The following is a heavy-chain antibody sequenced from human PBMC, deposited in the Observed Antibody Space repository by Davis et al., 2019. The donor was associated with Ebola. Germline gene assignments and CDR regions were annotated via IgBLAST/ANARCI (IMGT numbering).Heavy chain of an antibody. J-gene: IGHJ6*02. CDR2: VSFDGSNK. Sequence: GESLKISCAASGFTFRSYAMHWVRQAPGKGLEWVAVVSFDGSNKYYADSVKGRFTISRDNSKNTLYLQMNSLRAEDTAVYYCARGRRVVVAATHYDGMDVWGQGTTVTVSS. D-gene: IGHD2-15*01. CDR3: ARGRRVVVAATHYDGMDV. CDR1: GFTFRSYA. V-gene: IGHV3-30-3*01.